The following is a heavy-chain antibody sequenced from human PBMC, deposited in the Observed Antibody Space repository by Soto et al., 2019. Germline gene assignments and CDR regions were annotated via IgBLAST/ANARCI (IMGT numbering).Heavy chain of an antibody. D-gene: IGHD4-17*01. V-gene: IGHV4-59*08. CDR3: ATHPPYGPLDH. J-gene: IGHJ4*02. CDR1: GGSISSYY. CDR2: IYYSGST. Sequence: SETLSLTCTVSGGSISSYYWSWIRQPPGKGLEWIGYIYYSGSTNYNPSLKSRVTISVDTSKNQFSLKLSSVTAADTAVYYCATHPPYGPLDHWGQGTLVSVSS.